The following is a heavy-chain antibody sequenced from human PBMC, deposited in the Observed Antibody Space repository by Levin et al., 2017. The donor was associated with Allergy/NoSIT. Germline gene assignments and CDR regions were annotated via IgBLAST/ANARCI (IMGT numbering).Heavy chain of an antibody. V-gene: IGHV3-74*03. CDR2: INSDGSTT. CDR1: GFTFSGYW. D-gene: IGHD2-8*01. J-gene: IGHJ4*02. CDR3: ARDYNGPDY. Sequence: QSGGSLRLSCAASGFTFSGYWMHWVRQAPGKGLVWVSRINSDGSTTKYADSVKGRFTISRDNAKNTLYLQMNSLKPEDTSVYYCARDYNGPDYWGQGTLVTVSS.